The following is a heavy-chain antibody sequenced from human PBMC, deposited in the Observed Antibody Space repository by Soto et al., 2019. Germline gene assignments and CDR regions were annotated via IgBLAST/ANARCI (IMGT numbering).Heavy chain of an antibody. V-gene: IGHV4-61*01. CDR3: ARGVLV. CDR1: GGSVSRGTYC. Sequence: ASETLSLTCTVSGGSVSRGTYCWSWIRQPPGRGLEWIGNICYTGSTNYNPSLKSRVAISTDTSTNQFSLNLSSVTAADTAVYFCARGVLVWGQGTLVTVSS. J-gene: IGHJ4*02. CDR2: ICYTGST.